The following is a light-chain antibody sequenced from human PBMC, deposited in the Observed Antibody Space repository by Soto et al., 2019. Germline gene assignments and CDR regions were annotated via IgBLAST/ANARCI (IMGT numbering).Light chain of an antibody. Sequence: EIVMTHAPATLSVSPGERATLPCRASHSVTTYLAWYQQKPGQGPRLLIYAASTRATGIPARFSGSGSGTEFSLTISSLQSEDFAVYYCQQYTDWPTTFGQGTKADIK. CDR3: QQYTDWPTT. J-gene: IGKJ1*01. CDR1: HSVTTY. CDR2: AAS. V-gene: IGKV3-15*01.